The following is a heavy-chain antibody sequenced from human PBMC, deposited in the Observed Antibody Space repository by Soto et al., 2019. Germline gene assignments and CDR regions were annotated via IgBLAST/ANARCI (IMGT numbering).Heavy chain of an antibody. D-gene: IGHD3-10*01. CDR3: ARDHAGELLYDAFDI. CDR1: GFTVSSNY. Sequence: PGGSLRLSCAASGFTVSSNYMSWVRQAPGKGLEWVSVIYSGGSTYYADSVKGRFTISRDNSKNTLYLQMNSLRAEDTAVYYCARDHAGELLYDAFDIWGQGTMLTVSS. CDR2: IYSGGST. V-gene: IGHV3-66*01. J-gene: IGHJ3*02.